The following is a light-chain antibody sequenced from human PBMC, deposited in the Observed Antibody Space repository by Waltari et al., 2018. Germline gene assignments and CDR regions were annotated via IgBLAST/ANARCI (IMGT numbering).Light chain of an antibody. J-gene: IGKJ1*01. Sequence: DAQMTQSPSSLSASVGDRVTITCRASQTISKLAWYQQKPGKAPKLLIYKASNLERGVPSRFSGSGSGTEFTLTISSLQPDDFATYHCQDYTWYWTFGQGTKVDI. V-gene: IGKV1-5*03. CDR1: QTISK. CDR2: KAS. CDR3: QDYTWYWT.